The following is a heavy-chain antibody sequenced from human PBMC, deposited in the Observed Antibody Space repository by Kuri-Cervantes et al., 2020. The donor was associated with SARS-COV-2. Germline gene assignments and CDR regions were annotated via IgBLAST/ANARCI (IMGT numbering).Heavy chain of an antibody. V-gene: IGHV4-34*01. J-gene: IGHJ6*03. CDR1: GFTFSSYS. Sequence: ESLKISCAASGFTFSSYSMNWVRQAPGKGLEWIGEINYSGTTNYNPSLKSRVTMSVDTSKNQFSLNLTSVTAADAAVYYCARLRRHNNAWFVTGYYMDVWGKGTTVTVSS. CDR3: ARLRRHNNAWFVTGYYMDV. D-gene: IGHD3-10*01. CDR2: INYSGTT.